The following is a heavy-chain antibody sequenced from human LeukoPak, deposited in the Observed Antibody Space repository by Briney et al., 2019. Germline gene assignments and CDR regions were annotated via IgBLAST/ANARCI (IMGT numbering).Heavy chain of an antibody. V-gene: IGHV4-38-2*02. CDR3: ARGYYDSSGNAFDY. CDR1: GYSISSGYY. CDR2: IYHSGST. J-gene: IGHJ4*02. D-gene: IGHD3-22*01. Sequence: SETLSLTCTVSGYSISSGYYWGWIRQPPGKGLEWIGSIYHSGSTYYNPSLKSRVTISVDTSKNQFSLKLSSVTAADTAVYYCARGYYDSSGNAFDYWGQGTLVTVSS.